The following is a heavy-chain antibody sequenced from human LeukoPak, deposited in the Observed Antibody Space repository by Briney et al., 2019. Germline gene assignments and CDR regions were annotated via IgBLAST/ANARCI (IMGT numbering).Heavy chain of an antibody. V-gene: IGHV1-2*04. CDR2: INPNSGDT. J-gene: IGHJ3*02. D-gene: IGHD6-13*01. CDR3: ARGGIYSSSWYGFTDAFDI. Sequence: ASMKVSRKASGYTFTSYGISWVRQAPGQGLEWMGWINPNSGDTNYAQKFQGWVTMTRDTSISTAYMELSRLRSDDTAVYYCARGGIYSSSWYGFTDAFDIWGQGTMVTVSS. CDR1: GYTFTSYG.